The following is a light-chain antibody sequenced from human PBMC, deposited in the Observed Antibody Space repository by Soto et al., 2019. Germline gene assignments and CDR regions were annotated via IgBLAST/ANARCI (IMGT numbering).Light chain of an antibody. CDR3: QQYNNWPPIT. J-gene: IGKJ3*01. CDR2: GVS. CDR1: PSVSSH. V-gene: IGKV3-15*01. Sequence: EVVMTQSPATLSVSPGERATLSCRASPSVSSHLAWYQQKPGQAPRLLIFGVSTRATGIPARFSGSGSGTEFTLTISSLQSEDCGIYYCQQYNNWPPITFGPGTRVDMK.